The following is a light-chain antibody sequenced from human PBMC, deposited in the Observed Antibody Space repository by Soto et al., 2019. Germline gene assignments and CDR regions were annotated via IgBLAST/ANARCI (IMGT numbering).Light chain of an antibody. CDR1: QSISTK. V-gene: IGKV3-15*01. Sequence: DIEMTQSPATLSVSPGGRATLSCRASQSISTKLAWYQQKPGQAPRLLIYGASTRAPGIPVRFSGSGSGTEFTLTITSLQSEDFAVYYCQEYNDWRPITFGGGTKVDIK. J-gene: IGKJ4*01. CDR2: GAS. CDR3: QEYNDWRPIT.